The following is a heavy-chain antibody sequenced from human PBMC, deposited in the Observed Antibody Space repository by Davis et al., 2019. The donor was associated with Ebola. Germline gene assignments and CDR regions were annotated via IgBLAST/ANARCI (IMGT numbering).Heavy chain of an antibody. Sequence: PGGSLRLSCAASGFTFSSYAMHWVRQAPSKGLAWVAVISYDGSNKYYADSVKGRFTISRDNSKNTLYLQMNSLRAEDTAVYYCARNSEWELYYYYYGMDVWGKGTTVTVSS. CDR2: ISYDGSNK. CDR3: ARNSEWELYYYYYGMDV. J-gene: IGHJ6*04. V-gene: IGHV3-30-3*01. CDR1: GFTFSSYA. D-gene: IGHD1-26*01.